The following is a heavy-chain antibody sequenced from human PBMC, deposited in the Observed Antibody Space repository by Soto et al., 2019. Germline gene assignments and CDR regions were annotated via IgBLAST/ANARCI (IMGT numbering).Heavy chain of an antibody. CDR2: IYTSGST. D-gene: IGHD5-18*01. Sequence: SETLSLTCSVSGTSVSNYYWSWIRQPAGKGLEHIGRIYTSGSTSYNPSLKSRVTMSMDTSQTQIYLNLTSVTAADTAVYYCARGGIQLSYAFDYWGQGILVTAPQ. CDR3: ARGGIQLSYAFDY. CDR1: GTSVSNYY. J-gene: IGHJ4*02. V-gene: IGHV4-4*07.